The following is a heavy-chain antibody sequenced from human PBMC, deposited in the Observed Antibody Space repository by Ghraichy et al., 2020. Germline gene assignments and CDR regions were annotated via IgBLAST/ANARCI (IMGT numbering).Heavy chain of an antibody. CDR3: ARVGIAARVIPGFFDY. CDR1: GGSISSYY. J-gene: IGHJ4*02. CDR2: IYYSGST. Sequence: SETLSLTCTVSGGSISSYYWSWIRQPPGKGLEWIGYIYYSGSTNYNPSLKSRVTISVDTSKNQFSLKLSSVTAADTAVYYCARVGIAARVIPGFFDYWGQGTLVTVSS. V-gene: IGHV4-59*01. D-gene: IGHD6-6*01.